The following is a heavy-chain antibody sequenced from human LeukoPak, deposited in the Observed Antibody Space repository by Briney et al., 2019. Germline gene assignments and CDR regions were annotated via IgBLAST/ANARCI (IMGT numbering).Heavy chain of an antibody. CDR1: GFTFSSYA. D-gene: IGHD6-19*01. CDR2: ISGSATTP. J-gene: IGHJ4*02. Sequence: GGPLRLSCAASGFTFSSYAMSWVRQAPGKGLEWVSAISGSATTPYYADSVKGRFTISRDNSKNTLCLQMNSLRVEDTAVYYCARDPGAVANFDYWGQGTLVTVSS. CDR3: ARDPGAVANFDY. V-gene: IGHV3-23*01.